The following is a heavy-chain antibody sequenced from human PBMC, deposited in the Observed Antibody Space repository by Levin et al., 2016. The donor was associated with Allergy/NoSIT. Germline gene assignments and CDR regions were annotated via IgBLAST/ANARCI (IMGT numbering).Heavy chain of an antibody. D-gene: IGHD3-10*01. CDR1: GGSISSGSYY. CDR2: IYTSGST. V-gene: IGHV4-61*02. CDR3: ARARAHGATRCFDL. Sequence: SETLSLTCTVSGGSISSGSYYWSWIRQPAGKGLEWIGRIYTSGSTNYNPSLKSRVTISVDTSKNQFSLKLSSVTAADTAVYYCARARAHGATRCFDLWGRGTLVTVSS. J-gene: IGHJ2*01.